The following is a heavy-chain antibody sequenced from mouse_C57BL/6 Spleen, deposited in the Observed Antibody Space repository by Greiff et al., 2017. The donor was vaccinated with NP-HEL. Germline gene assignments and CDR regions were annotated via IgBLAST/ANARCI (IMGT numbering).Heavy chain of an antibody. J-gene: IGHJ4*01. CDR1: GYSFTDYN. D-gene: IGHD2-3*01. CDR2: INPNYGTT. Sequence: EVQLQQSGPELVKPGASVKISCKASGYSFTDYNMNWVKQSNGKSLEWIGVINPNYGTTSYNQKFKGKATLTVDQSSSTAYMQLNSLTSEDSAVYYCAKSYDGSGHYAMDYWGQGTSVTVSS. V-gene: IGHV1-39*01. CDR3: AKSYDGSGHYAMDY.